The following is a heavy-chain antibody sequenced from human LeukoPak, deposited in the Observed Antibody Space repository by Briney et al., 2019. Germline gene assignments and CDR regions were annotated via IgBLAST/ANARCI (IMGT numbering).Heavy chain of an antibody. CDR3: AREYSGDYFHF. CDR1: GGSISSYH. Sequence: SETLSLTCTVSGGSISSYHWNWIRQPPGKGLEWIGYIYHGGSTNYNPSFKSRVTISVDTSKNQFSLKLSSVTAADTAVYYCAREYSGDYFHFWGQGTLVTVSS. CDR2: IYHGGST. D-gene: IGHD4-17*01. V-gene: IGHV4-59*01. J-gene: IGHJ4*02.